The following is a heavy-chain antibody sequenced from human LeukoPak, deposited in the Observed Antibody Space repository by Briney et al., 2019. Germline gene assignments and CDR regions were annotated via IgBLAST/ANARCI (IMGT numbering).Heavy chain of an antibody. D-gene: IGHD5-18*01. CDR1: GGSGSSDS. CDR2: ISYSGST. CDR3: ARRTHSFSHTYGDAYYYYYIDV. V-gene: IGHV4-59*02. J-gene: IGHJ6*03. Sequence: SETLSLTCTVSGGSGSSDSWSWIRQPPGQGLEWIGYISYSGSTSYNPSLKSRVTISVDPSKSQLSLTLRSVTAADTGEYYCARRTHSFSHTYGDAYYYYYIDVWGKGTTV.